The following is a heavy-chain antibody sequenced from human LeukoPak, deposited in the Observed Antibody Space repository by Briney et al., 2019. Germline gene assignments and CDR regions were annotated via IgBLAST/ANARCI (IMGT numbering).Heavy chain of an antibody. J-gene: IGHJ4*02. Sequence: HAGGSLRLSCAGSGFTFSTYWIHWVRQAPGQGLVWVSGISGDKSHTAYADSVKGRFTISRDNTKNSLYLQMNSLRVEDTAVFYCARDQYDTWSRRGNFDSWGQGTLVIVSS. CDR3: ARDQYDTWSRRGNFDS. CDR1: GFTFSTYW. V-gene: IGHV3-74*01. CDR2: ISGDKSHT. D-gene: IGHD3-3*01.